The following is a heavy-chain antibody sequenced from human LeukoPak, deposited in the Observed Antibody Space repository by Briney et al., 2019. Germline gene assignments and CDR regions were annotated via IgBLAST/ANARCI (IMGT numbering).Heavy chain of an antibody. CDR2: IYPGDSGT. Sequence: GESLKISCETSGCNFLTFWIAWVRQMPGKGLEWMGVIYPGDSGTRYSPSFQGQVSISVDTSLSTAYLQWRSLRASDTAMYYCARLLDYDSTYYYMDVWGIGTSVIVS. D-gene: IGHD4-17*01. J-gene: IGHJ6*03. CDR1: GCNFLTFW. CDR3: ARLLDYDSTYYYMDV. V-gene: IGHV5-51*01.